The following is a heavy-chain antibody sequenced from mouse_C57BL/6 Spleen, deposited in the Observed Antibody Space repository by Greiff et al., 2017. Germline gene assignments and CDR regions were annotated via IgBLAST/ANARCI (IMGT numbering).Heavy chain of an antibody. CDR1: GFTFSSYA. CDR3: AREALFDY. Sequence: EVQRVESGGGLVKPGGSLKLSCAASGFTFSSYAMSWVRQTPEKRLEWVATISDGGSYTYYPDNVKGRFTISRDNAKNNLYLQMSHLKSEDTAMYYCAREALFDYWGQGTTLTVSS. V-gene: IGHV5-4*01. CDR2: ISDGGSYT. J-gene: IGHJ2*01. D-gene: IGHD3-1*01.